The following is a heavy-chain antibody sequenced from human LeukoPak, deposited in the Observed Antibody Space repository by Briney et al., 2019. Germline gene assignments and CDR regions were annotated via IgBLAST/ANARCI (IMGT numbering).Heavy chain of an antibody. CDR3: ARRYSGTHNDY. J-gene: IGHJ4*02. D-gene: IGHD1-26*01. Sequence: GEPRKISCKGSGYTFTSYWIGWVRQMPGKGLEWMGIIYPGDSDTRYSPSFQGQVTISADKSISTAYLQWSSLKASDTAMYYCARRYSGTHNDYWGQGTLVTVSS. V-gene: IGHV5-51*01. CDR1: GYTFTSYW. CDR2: IYPGDSDT.